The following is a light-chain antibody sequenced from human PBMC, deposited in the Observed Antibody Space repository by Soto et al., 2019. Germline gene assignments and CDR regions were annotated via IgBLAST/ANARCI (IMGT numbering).Light chain of an antibody. CDR1: QSLNNRY. CDR3: QHYTNTPWT. CDR2: DAS. Sequence: EIVLTQSPGTLSLSPGERATLSCRASQSLNNRYLAWYQQKPGQAPRLLIYDASNRATGIPDRFSGSGSGTDFTLTISRLEPEDFAMYYCQHYTNTPWTFGQGTKVEIK. V-gene: IGKV3-20*01. J-gene: IGKJ1*01.